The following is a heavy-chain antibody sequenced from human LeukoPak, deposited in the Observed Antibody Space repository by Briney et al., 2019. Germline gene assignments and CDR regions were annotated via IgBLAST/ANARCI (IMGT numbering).Heavy chain of an antibody. D-gene: IGHD3-3*01. CDR1: GYTFTSYG. V-gene: IGHV1-18*01. CDR2: ISAYNGNT. CDR3: ARVTERYDFWSGYYRPLHYFDY. J-gene: IGHJ4*02. Sequence: ASVKVSCKASGYTFTSYGISWVRQAPGQGLEWMGWISAYNGNTNYAQKLQGGVTMTTDTSTSTAYMELRSLRSDDTAVYYCARVTERYDFWSGYYRPLHYFDYWGQGTLVTVS.